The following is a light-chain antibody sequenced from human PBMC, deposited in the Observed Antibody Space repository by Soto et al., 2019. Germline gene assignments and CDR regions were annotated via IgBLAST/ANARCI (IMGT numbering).Light chain of an antibody. CDR3: QQYNSYYT. V-gene: IGKV1-5*01. J-gene: IGKJ2*01. Sequence: GDRVTITCRASQSISDWLAWYQQKPGQAPKLLIYDASSLESGVPARFSGSGSGTEFTLTISSLQPDDFATYYFQQYNSYYTFGQGTKLEIK. CDR1: QSISDW. CDR2: DAS.